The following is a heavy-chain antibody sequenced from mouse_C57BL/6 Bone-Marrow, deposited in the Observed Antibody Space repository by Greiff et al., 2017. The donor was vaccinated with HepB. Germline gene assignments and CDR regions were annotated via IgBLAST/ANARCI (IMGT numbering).Heavy chain of an antibody. D-gene: IGHD3-2*02. CDR1: GYKFTSHW. J-gene: IGHJ2*01. V-gene: IGHV1-5*01. CDR2: IYPGNSET. Sequence: VQLQQSGTVLARPGASVKMSCKTSGYKFTSHWMHWVKQRPGQGLEWIGAIYPGNSETSYNQKFKGKAKLTAVTSASTAYMELSSLTNEDSAVYYSTMRLYFDDWNQGTTLTVSS. CDR3: TMRLYFDD.